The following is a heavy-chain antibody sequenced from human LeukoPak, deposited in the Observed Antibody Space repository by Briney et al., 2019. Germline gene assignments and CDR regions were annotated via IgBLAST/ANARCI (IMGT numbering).Heavy chain of an antibody. Sequence: PGGSLRLSCAASGFTFSNAWMSWVRQAPGKGLEWVSAISGSGGSTYYADSVKGRFTISRDNSKNTLYLQMNSLRAEDTAVYYCAKDKFQGYFQHWGQGTLVTVSS. CDR1: GFTFSNAW. V-gene: IGHV3-23*01. CDR2: ISGSGGST. CDR3: AKDKFQGYFQH. J-gene: IGHJ1*01.